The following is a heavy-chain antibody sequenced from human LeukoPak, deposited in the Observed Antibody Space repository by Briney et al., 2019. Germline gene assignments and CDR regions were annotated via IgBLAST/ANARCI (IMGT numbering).Heavy chain of an antibody. D-gene: IGHD3-22*01. CDR2: ISYDGSNK. J-gene: IGHJ6*02. Sequence: GGSLRLSCAASGFTFSRYGMHWARQAPGKGLEWGAVISYDGSNKYYADSVKGRFTISRDNSKNTLYLQMNSLRAEDTAVFFCAKVLYYDSSGYSDYYYYAMDVWGQGTTVTVSS. CDR3: AKVLYYDSSGYSDYYYYAMDV. CDR1: GFTFSRYG. V-gene: IGHV3-30*18.